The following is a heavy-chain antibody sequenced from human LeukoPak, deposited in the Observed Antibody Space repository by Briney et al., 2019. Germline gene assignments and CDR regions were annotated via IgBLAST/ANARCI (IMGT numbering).Heavy chain of an antibody. CDR1: GGSISSYY. V-gene: IGHV4-59*01. J-gene: IGHJ3*02. CDR2: IYYSGST. CDR3: ARPYSSNWYAAFDI. Sequence: SETLSLTCTVSGGSISSYYGGWLRQPPGKGLEWIGYIYYSGSTNYNLSLDSRVTISVDTSKNQFSLKPSSMTAADTAVYYCARPYSSNWYAAFDIWGQGTMVTVSS. D-gene: IGHD6-13*01.